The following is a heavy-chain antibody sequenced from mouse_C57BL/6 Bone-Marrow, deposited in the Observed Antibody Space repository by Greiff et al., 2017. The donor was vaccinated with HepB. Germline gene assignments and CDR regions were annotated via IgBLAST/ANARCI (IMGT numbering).Heavy chain of an antibody. Sequence: EVKLMESGGDLVKPGGSLKLSCAASGFTFSSYGMSWVRQTPDKRLEWVATISSGGSYTYYPDSVKGRFTISRDNAKNTLYLQMSSLKSEDTAMYYCARGVRGDYFDYWGQGTTLTVSS. CDR1: GFTFSSYG. CDR2: ISSGGSYT. J-gene: IGHJ2*01. V-gene: IGHV5-6*01. CDR3: ARGVRGDYFDY.